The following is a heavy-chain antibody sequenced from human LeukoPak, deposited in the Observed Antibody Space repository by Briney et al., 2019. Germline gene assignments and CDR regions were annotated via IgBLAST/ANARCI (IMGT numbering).Heavy chain of an antibody. J-gene: IGHJ4*02. D-gene: IGHD3-22*01. Sequence: ASVRVSCKASGYTFTIYDITWVRQAPGQGLEWMGWIATNNGNTNNAQKFQGRVTMTTDTSTSTAYMELRSLRSDDTAVYYCARVLGSRHYYESTGYLDYWGQGTLVTVSS. CDR1: GYTFTIYD. V-gene: IGHV1-18*01. CDR3: ARVLGSRHYYESTGYLDY. CDR2: IATNNGNT.